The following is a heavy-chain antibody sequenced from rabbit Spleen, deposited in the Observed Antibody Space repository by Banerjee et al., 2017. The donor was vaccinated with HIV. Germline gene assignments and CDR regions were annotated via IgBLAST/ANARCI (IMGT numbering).Heavy chain of an antibody. CDR1: GFDFNSYG. CDR3: ARDTGSSFSSYGMDL. V-gene: IGHV1S47*01. D-gene: IGHD8-1*01. CDR2: IDPVFGNT. J-gene: IGHJ6*01. Sequence: QEQLKESGGGLVQPGGSLKLSCKASGFDFNSYGMSWVRQAPGKGLEWIGYIDPVFGNTYYASWVNGRFTISSHTAQNTLYLQLNSLTVADTATYFCARDTGSSFSSYGMDLWGQGTLVTVS.